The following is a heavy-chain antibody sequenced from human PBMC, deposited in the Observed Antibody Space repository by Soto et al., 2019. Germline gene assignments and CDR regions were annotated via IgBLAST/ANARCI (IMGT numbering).Heavy chain of an antibody. D-gene: IGHD2-2*01. CDR2: ISYDGSNK. V-gene: IGHV3-30-3*01. Sequence: PGGSLRLSCAASGFTFSSYAMHWVRQAPGKGLEWVAVISYDGSNKYYADSVKDRFTISRDNSKNTLYLQMNSLRAEDTAVYYCAREYCSSTSCYYYYYYGMDVWGQGTTVTVSS. CDR3: AREYCSSTSCYYYYYYGMDV. J-gene: IGHJ6*02. CDR1: GFTFSSYA.